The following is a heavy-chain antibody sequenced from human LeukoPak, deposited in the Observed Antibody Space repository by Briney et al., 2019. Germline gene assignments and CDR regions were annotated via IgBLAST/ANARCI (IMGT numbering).Heavy chain of an antibody. J-gene: IGHJ6*02. CDR2: ISYDGTNE. V-gene: IGHV3-30*18. D-gene: IGHD2/OR15-2a*01. CDR3: AKDRATLTLDYFYGVDV. Sequence: GGSLRLSCAASGFTFSTYGIHWVRQAPGKGLEWVAVISYDGTNEHYADYVKGRFTISRDNSKNTLFLQMNSLRAEDTAVCFCAKDRATLTLDYFYGVDVWGQGTTVTVSS. CDR1: GFTFSTYG.